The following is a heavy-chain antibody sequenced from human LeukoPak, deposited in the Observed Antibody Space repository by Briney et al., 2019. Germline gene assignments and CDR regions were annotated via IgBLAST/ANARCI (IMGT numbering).Heavy chain of an antibody. CDR2: INHSGST. CDR3: APFWSGYYGFDP. Sequence: SETLSLTCAVYGGSFSGYYWSWIRQPPGKGLGWIGEINHSGSTNYNPSLKSRVTISVDTSKNQFSLKLSSVTAADTAVYYCAPFWSGYYGFDPWGQGTLVTVSS. J-gene: IGHJ5*02. CDR1: GGSFSGYY. V-gene: IGHV4-34*01. D-gene: IGHD3-3*01.